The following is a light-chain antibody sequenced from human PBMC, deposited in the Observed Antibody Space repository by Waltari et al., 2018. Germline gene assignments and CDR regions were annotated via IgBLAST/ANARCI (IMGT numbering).Light chain of an antibody. CDR3: QQRNTWPWT. CDR2: DIS. J-gene: IGKJ1*01. CDR1: QSVSSY. Sequence: DIVLTPSPATLSLSPGEGATLSCRADQSVSSYLAWYQQKPGQAPSLLIYDISDRATGIPARFSGSGSGTDFTLTISSLEPEDFAVYYCQQRNTWPWTFGQGTKVEIK. V-gene: IGKV3-11*01.